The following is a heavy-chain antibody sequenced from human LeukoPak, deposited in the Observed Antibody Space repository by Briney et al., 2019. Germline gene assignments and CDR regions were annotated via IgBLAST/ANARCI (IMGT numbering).Heavy chain of an antibody. CDR2: INPSGGGT. Sequence: ASVKVSCKASGYTFTSYYMHWVRQAPGQGLEWMGIINPSGGGTSYAQKFQGRVTMTRDTSTSTVYMELSSLRSEDTAVYYCARDPKPVVGATWWWFDPWGQGTLVTVSS. D-gene: IGHD1-26*01. CDR1: GYTFTSYY. V-gene: IGHV1-46*01. CDR3: ARDPKPVVGATWWWFDP. J-gene: IGHJ5*02.